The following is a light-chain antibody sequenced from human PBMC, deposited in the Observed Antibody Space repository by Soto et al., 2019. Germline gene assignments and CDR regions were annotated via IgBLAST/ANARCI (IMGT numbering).Light chain of an antibody. Sequence: EIVITQSPATLAVSPGERATLSCRASQSVNSNLAWYQQKPGQAPRLLIYATSTRATGIPDRFSGSGSGTEFSLTISNLQSEDFAVYHCQQYDNKPPITFGQGTRLEIK. J-gene: IGKJ5*01. CDR1: QSVNSN. CDR2: ATS. V-gene: IGKV3-15*01. CDR3: QQYDNKPPIT.